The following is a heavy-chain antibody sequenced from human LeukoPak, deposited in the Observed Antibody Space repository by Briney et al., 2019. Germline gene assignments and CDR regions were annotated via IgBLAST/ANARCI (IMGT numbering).Heavy chain of an antibody. J-gene: IGHJ4*02. CDR2: IYHSGST. D-gene: IGHD6-19*01. CDR1: GGSISSGGYS. V-gene: IGHV4-30-2*01. Sequence: SETLSLTCAVSGGSISSGGYSWSWIRQPPGKGLEWIGEIYHSGSTNYNPSLKSRVTISVDKSKNQFSLKLSSVTAADTAVYYCAREWGVAGTGYFDYWGQGTLVTVSS. CDR3: AREWGVAGTGYFDY.